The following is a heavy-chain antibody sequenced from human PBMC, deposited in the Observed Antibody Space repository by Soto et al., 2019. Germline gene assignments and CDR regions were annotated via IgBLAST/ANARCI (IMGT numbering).Heavy chain of an antibody. D-gene: IGHD3-22*01. CDR3: AGLYHYASSGYYDY. Sequence: GASVKVSCKASGNSFTTYYMHWVRQAPGQGLEWMGIINPSGGRTTYAQKFQGRVTMTRDTSTSTFHMELSSLTSEDTAVYYCAGLYHYASSGYYDYWGQGTLVTVSS. CDR1: GNSFTTYY. CDR2: INPSGGRT. V-gene: IGHV1-46*01. J-gene: IGHJ4*02.